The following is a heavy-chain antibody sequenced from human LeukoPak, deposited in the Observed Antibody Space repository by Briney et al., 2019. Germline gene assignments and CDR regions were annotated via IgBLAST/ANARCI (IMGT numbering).Heavy chain of an antibody. Sequence: SETLSLTCTASGDSFSRRSSYWGWLRQPPGKGLEWIGSIYYSGSTYSNPSLQSRVTISVDTSKNQFSLKLNSVTAADTAVYYCASFYCSGGSCYQYYSYYYMDVWGKGTTVTISS. D-gene: IGHD2-15*01. J-gene: IGHJ6*03. V-gene: IGHV4-39*01. CDR3: ASFYCSGGSCYQYYSYYYMDV. CDR2: IYYSGST. CDR1: GDSFSRRSSY.